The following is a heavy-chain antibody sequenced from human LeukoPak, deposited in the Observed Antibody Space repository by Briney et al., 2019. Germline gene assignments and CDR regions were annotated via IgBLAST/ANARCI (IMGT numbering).Heavy chain of an antibody. J-gene: IGHJ4*02. CDR3: ARVTGIFDY. CDR2: IYYTGNT. V-gene: IGHV4-59*01. Sequence: SETLSLTCTVSGASISTYYWSWIRQPPGKGLESIGHIYYTGNTYYNPSLKSRVTISVDTSKNQFSLKLNSVTAADTAVYYCARVTGIFDYWGQGTLVTVSS. CDR1: GASISTYY. D-gene: IGHD3-16*01.